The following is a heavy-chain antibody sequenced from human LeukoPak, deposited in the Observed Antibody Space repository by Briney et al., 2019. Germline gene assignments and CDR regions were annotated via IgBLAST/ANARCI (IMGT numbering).Heavy chain of an antibody. CDR2: IYYSGST. CDR3: VRSDDFWSGYYGY. V-gene: IGHV4-59*01. Sequence: SETLSLTCTVSGGSISSYYWSWIRQPPGKGLEWIGYIYYSGSTNYNPSLKSRVTISVDTSKNQFSLKRSSVTAADTAVYYCVRSDDFWSGYYGYWGQGTLVTVSS. J-gene: IGHJ4*02. D-gene: IGHD3-3*01. CDR1: GGSISSYY.